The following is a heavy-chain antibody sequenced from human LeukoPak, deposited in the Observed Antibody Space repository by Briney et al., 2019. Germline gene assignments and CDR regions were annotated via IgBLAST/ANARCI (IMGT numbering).Heavy chain of an antibody. V-gene: IGHV3-7*01. CDR1: GFTFNGYW. D-gene: IGHD1-7*01. CDR3: AKYNWNYAFDI. J-gene: IGHJ3*02. Sequence: PGGSLRLSCAASGFTFNGYWMSWVRQAPGKGLEWVANIKEDGSEENYVDSVKGRFTISGDNAKNSLYLQMNSLRAEDTAVYYCAKYNWNYAFDIWGQGTMVTVSS. CDR2: IKEDGSEE.